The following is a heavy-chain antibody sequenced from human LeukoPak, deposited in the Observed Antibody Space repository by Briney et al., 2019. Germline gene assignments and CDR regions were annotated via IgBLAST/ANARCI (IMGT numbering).Heavy chain of an antibody. V-gene: IGHV4-30-4*01. CDR1: GGSISSGENY. CDR3: GRVRGELFVDR. Sequence: KPSETLSLTCTVSGGSISSGENYWSWFRQAPGKGLEWIGYIYYTGGTYYNPSLQSRVSMSVDTSKNQFSLNLNSVTAADTAVYYCGRVRGELFVDRWGQGSLVTVSS. D-gene: IGHD1-1*01. CDR2: IYYTGGT. J-gene: IGHJ4*02.